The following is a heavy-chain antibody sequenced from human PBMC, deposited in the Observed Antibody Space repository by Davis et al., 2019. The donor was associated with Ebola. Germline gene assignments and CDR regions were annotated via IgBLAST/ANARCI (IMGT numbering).Heavy chain of an antibody. CDR1: GGTFSSYA. CDR3: ARVSRLHCSSTSCYSSFPYYYMDV. J-gene: IGHJ6*03. CDR2: IIPIFGTA. D-gene: IGHD2-2*01. V-gene: IGHV1-69*13. Sequence: SVKVSCKASGGTFSSYAISWVRQAPGQGLEWMGGIIPIFGTANYAQKFQGRVTITADESTSTAYMELSSLRSEDTAVYYCARVSRLHCSSTSCYSSFPYYYMDVWGKGTTVTVSS.